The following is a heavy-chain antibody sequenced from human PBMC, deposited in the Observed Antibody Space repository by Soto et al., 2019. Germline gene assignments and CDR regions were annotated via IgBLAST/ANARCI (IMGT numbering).Heavy chain of an antibody. J-gene: IGHJ3*02. D-gene: IGHD3-10*01. CDR3: ARRITMVRGVTNDAFDI. Sequence: GESVKISCXGSGYSFTSYWIGWVRQMPGKGLEWMGIIYPGDSDTRYSPSFQGQVTISADKSISTAYLQWSSLKASDTAMYYCARRITMVRGVTNDAFDIWGQGTMVTVSS. CDR2: IYPGDSDT. CDR1: GYSFTSYW. V-gene: IGHV5-51*01.